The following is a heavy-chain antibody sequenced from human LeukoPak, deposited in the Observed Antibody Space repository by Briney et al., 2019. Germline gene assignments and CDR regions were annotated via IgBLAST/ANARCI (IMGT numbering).Heavy chain of an antibody. V-gene: IGHV1-69*06. J-gene: IGHJ4*02. CDR2: IIPIFGTA. Sequence: GASVKVSCKASGGTFSSYAISWVRQAPGQGLEWMGGIIPIFGTANYAQKFQGRVTITADKSTSTAYMELSSLRSEDTAVYYCARAEGVGILGYYFDYWGQGTLVTVSS. CDR1: GGTFSSYA. CDR3: ARAEGVGILGYYFDY. D-gene: IGHD3-10*01.